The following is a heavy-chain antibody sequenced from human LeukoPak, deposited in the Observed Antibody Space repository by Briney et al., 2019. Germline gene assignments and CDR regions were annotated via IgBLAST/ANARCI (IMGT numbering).Heavy chain of an antibody. D-gene: IGHD6-19*01. V-gene: IGHV3-23*01. CDR2: ISGSGGST. CDR3: ANSYSSGSFDY. CDR1: GFSFSSYA. J-gene: IGHJ4*02. Sequence: PGGSLRLSCAASGFSFSSYAMSCVRQAPGKGLEWVSAISGSGGSTYYADSVKGRFTISRDNSKNTLYLQMNSLRAEDTAVYYCANSYSSGSFDYWGQGTLVTVSS.